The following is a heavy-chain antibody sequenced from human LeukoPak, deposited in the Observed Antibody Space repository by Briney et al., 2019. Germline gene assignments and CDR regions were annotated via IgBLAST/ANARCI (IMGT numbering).Heavy chain of an antibody. CDR2: IIPILGIA. V-gene: IGHV1-69*04. CDR1: GGTFSSYT. CDR3: ARESGDTIFGVAHYYFDC. Sequence: SVKVSCKASGGTFSSYTISWVRQAPGQGLEWMGRIIPILGIANYAQKFQGRVTITADKSTSTAYMELSSLRSEDTAVYYCARESGDTIFGVAHYYFDCWGQGTLVTVSS. D-gene: IGHD3-3*01. J-gene: IGHJ4*02.